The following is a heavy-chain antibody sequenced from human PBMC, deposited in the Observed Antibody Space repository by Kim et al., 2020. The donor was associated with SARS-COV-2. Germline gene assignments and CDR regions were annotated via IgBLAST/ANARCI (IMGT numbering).Heavy chain of an antibody. CDR2: ISTSSSTI. V-gene: IGHV3-48*01. D-gene: IGHD3-10*01. CDR3: ARDLTPNSRGRITMVRGVITGMDV. CDR1: EFTFSNYN. J-gene: IGHJ6*02. Sequence: GGSQRRSCAASEFTFSNYNMNCVRQAPGKGLEWVSYISTSSSTIYYADSVRGRFTISRDNAKNSLYLQMNSLRAEDTAVYYCARDLTPNSRGRITMVRGVITGMDVWGQGTTVTVSS.